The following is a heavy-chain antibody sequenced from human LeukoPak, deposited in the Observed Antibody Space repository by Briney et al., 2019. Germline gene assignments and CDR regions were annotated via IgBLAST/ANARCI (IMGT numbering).Heavy chain of an antibody. CDR2: INNDGRST. CDR1: GFTFSFYW. CDR3: ARDNEYCTGGTCRLDY. D-gene: IGHD2-15*01. V-gene: IGHV3-74*01. Sequence: GGSLRLSCASSGFTFSFYWMHWVRQAPGKGLVWVSRINNDGRSTSYAGSVKGRFTISGDNAKNTLYLQMNSLRAEDTAVYYCARDNEYCTGGTCRLDYWGQGALVTVSS. J-gene: IGHJ4*02.